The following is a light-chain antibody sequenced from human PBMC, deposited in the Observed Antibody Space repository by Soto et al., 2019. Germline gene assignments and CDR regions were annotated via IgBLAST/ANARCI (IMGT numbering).Light chain of an antibody. CDR2: SNN. Sequence: QSVLTQPPSASGTPGQRVTISCSGSSSNIGSNTVNWYQQLPGTAPKLLIYSNNQPPSGVPDRFSGSKSGTSASLAISGLQSEDEADYYCAAWDDSRDVFGTGTKVTVL. J-gene: IGLJ1*01. CDR1: SSNIGSNT. V-gene: IGLV1-44*01. CDR3: AAWDDSRDV.